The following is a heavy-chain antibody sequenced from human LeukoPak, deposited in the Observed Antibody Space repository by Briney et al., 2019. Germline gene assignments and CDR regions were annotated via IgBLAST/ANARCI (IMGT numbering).Heavy chain of an antibody. CDR1: GGSISSSSYY. CDR3: ARRGLGYCSSTSCYYGMDV. J-gene: IGHJ6*02. Sequence: SETLSLTCTVSGGSISSSSYYWGWIRLPPGKGLEWIGSIHYSGSTYYNPSLKSRVTISVDTSKNQFSLKLSSVTAADTAVYYCARRGLGYCSSTSCYYGMDVWGQGTTVTVSS. V-gene: IGHV4-39*01. CDR2: IHYSGST. D-gene: IGHD2-2*01.